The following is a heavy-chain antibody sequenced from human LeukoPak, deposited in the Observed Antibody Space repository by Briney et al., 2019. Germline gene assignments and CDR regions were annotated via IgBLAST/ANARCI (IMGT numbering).Heavy chain of an antibody. D-gene: IGHD3-22*01. CDR3: ARDYYDSSGLDY. J-gene: IGHJ4*02. CDR2: INWNGGST. V-gene: IGHV3-20*04. Sequence: GGSLRLSCAASGFTFSDFYMSWIRQAPGKGLEWVSGINWNGGSTGYADSVKGRFTISRDNAKNSLYLQMNSLRAEDTALYYCARDYYDSSGLDYWGQGTLVTVSS. CDR1: GFTFSDFY.